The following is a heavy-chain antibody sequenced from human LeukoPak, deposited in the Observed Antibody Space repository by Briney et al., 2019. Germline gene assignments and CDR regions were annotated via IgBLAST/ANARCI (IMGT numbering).Heavy chain of an antibody. J-gene: IGHJ4*02. D-gene: IGHD6-13*01. CDR1: GFTFSSYS. CDR2: ISSSSSYI. V-gene: IGHV3-21*01. CDR3: ARGMVAAAGSY. Sequence: GGSLRLSCAASGFTFSSYSMNWVRQAPGKGLEWASSISSSSSYIYYADSVKGRFTISRDNAKNSLYLQMSSLRAEDTAVYYCARGMVAAAGSYWGQGTLVTVSS.